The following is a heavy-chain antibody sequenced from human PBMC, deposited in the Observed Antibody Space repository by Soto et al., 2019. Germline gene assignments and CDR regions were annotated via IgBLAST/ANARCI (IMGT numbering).Heavy chain of an antibody. D-gene: IGHD2-21*01. CDR1: GYTFSTFD. J-gene: IGHJ5*02. V-gene: IGHV1-8*01. CDR3: ARNYCVAAYNFFDP. Sequence: QVQLVQSGAEVKKVGASVKVSCKASGYTFSTFDINWVRQAPGQGLEWMGWMNPNSGDTGSAQKFRGRVTMTRNTSINTAYLGLSSLRSEDTAVYYCARNYCVAAYNFFDPWGQGTLVTVSS. CDR2: MNPNSGDT.